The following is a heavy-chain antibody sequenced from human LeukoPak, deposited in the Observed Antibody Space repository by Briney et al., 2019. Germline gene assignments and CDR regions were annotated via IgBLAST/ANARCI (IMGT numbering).Heavy chain of an antibody. J-gene: IGHJ2*01. V-gene: IGHV3-23*01. D-gene: IGHD1-26*01. CDR2: ITSSGNTT. CDR3: AKDFGGSDYDWYCDL. Sequence: PGGSLRLSCAASGFTFSNYAMSWVRQAQGKGLEWVAGITSSGNTTYYADPVKGRFTISRDNSRNILYLQMNSLRAEDTAIYYCAKDFGGSDYDWYCDLWGRGTVVTVSS. CDR1: GFTFSNYA.